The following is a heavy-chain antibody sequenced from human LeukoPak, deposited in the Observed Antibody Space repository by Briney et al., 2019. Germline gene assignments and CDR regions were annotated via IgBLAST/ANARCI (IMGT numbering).Heavy chain of an antibody. CDR2: IIPIFGTA. CDR1: GGTFSSYA. V-gene: IGHV1-69*13. D-gene: IGHD6-25*01. J-gene: IGHJ6*02. CDR3: ARSSRGHFHYYYYGMDV. Sequence: ASVKVSCKASGGTFSSYAISWVRQAPGQGLEWMGGIIPIFGTANYAQKFQGRVTITADESTSTAYMELSSLRSEDTAMYYCARSSRGHFHYYYYGMDVWGQGTTVTVSS.